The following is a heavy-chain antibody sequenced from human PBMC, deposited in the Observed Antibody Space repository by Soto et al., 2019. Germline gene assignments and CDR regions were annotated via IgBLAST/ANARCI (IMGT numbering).Heavy chain of an antibody. Sequence: QVQLVQSGAEVKKPGSSVKVSCKASGGTFSSYAISWVRQAPGQGLEWMGGIIPIFGTANYAQKFQGRVPITADESTSTACMERSSLRSEDTAVYDCAGERGEGGVLWFAPWGQGALVTVSS. D-gene: IGHD3-16*01. CDR2: IIPIFGTA. CDR1: GGTFSSYA. J-gene: IGHJ5*02. CDR3: AGERGEGGVLWFAP. V-gene: IGHV1-69*12.